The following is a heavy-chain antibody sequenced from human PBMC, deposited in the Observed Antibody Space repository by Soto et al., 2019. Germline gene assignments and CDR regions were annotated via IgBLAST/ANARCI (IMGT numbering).Heavy chain of an antibody. V-gene: IGHV3-23*01. Sequence: LRLSCAASGFTFSSYAMSWVRQAPGKGLEWVSAISGSGGSTYYADSVKGRFTISRDNSKNTLYLQMNSLRAEDTAVYYCAKEPYSSSWTRYYFDYWGQGTLVTVSS. CDR1: GFTFSSYA. J-gene: IGHJ4*02. CDR3: AKEPYSSSWTRYYFDY. CDR2: ISGSGGST. D-gene: IGHD6-13*01.